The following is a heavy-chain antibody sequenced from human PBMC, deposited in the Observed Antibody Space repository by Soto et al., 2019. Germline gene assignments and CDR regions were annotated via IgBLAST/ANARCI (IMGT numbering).Heavy chain of an antibody. CDR3: AKDLWFGELSQYYYYYGMDV. V-gene: IGHV3-23*01. CDR1: GFTFSSYA. Sequence: GGSLRLSCAAAGFTFSSYAMSWVRQAPGRGLEWVSAISGSGGSTYYADSVKGRFTISRDNYKNTLYLQMNSLRAEDTAVYYCAKDLWFGELSQYYYYYGMDVWGQGTTVTVSS. D-gene: IGHD3-10*01. CDR2: ISGSGGST. J-gene: IGHJ6*02.